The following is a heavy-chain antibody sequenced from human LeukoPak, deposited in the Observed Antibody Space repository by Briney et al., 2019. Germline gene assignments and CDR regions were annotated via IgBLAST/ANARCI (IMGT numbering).Heavy chain of an antibody. V-gene: IGHV3-7*01. CDR1: GFTFSSHW. Sequence: GGSLRLSCAASGFTFSSHWMTWVRQAPGKGLEWVANIKQDGSEKYYVDSVKGRFAISRDNAKNSLYLQMNSLRAEDTAVYYCASLSSSIAAPTWGQGTLVTVSS. CDR3: ASLSSSIAAPT. CDR2: IKQDGSEK. D-gene: IGHD6-6*01. J-gene: IGHJ5*02.